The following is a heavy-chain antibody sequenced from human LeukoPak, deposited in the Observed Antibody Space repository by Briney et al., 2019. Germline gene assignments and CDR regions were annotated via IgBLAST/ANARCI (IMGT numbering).Heavy chain of an antibody. CDR3: ASDKIVGATKFDY. D-gene: IGHD1-26*01. V-gene: IGHV3-21*01. CDR2: ISSSSSYI. CDR1: GFTFSSYS. Sequence: GGSLRLSCAASGFTFSSYSMNWVRQAPGKGLEWVSSISSSSSYIYYADSVKGRFTISRDNAKNSLYLQMNSLRVEDTAVYYCASDKIVGATKFDYWGQGTLVTVSS. J-gene: IGHJ4*02.